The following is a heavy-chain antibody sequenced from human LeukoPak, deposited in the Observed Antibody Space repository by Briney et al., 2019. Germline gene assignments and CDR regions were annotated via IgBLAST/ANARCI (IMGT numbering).Heavy chain of an antibody. D-gene: IGHD4-11*01. CDR2: IYSGGST. J-gene: IGHJ6*03. Sequence: GGSLRLSCAASGFTVSSNYMSWVRQAPGKGLEWVSVIYSGGSTYYADSVKGRFTISRDNSKNTLYLQMNSLRAEDTAVYYCARESYDYSNYYYYYYMDVWGKGTTVTVSS. CDR1: GFTVSSNY. V-gene: IGHV3-53*01. CDR3: ARESYDYSNYYYYYYMDV.